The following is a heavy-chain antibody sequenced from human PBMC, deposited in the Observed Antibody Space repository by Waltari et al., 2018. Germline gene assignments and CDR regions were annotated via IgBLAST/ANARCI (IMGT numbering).Heavy chain of an antibody. J-gene: IGHJ5*02. CDR2: ISPSLGTA. D-gene: IGHD3-3*01. CDR3: ARDRGDDLVWFDP. CDR1: GGTFSSYA. V-gene: IGHV1-69*05. Sequence: QVQLVQSGAEVKKPGSSVKVSCKASGGTFSSYAISWVRQAPGQGLEWMGGISPSLGTANYAQKFQGRVTITTDESTSTAYMELSSLRSEDTAVYYCARDRGDDLVWFDPWGQGTLVTVSS.